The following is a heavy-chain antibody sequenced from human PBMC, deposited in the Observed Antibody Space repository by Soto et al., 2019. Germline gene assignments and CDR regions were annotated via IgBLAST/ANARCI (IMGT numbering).Heavy chain of an antibody. D-gene: IGHD4-17*01. CDR1: GGSISSYY. Sequence: QVQLQESGPGLVKPSETLSLTCTVSGGSISSYYWSWIRQPAGKGLEWSGRIYTSGSTNYNPSLKSRVTMSVDTSKNQFSLKLSSVTAADTAVYYCASSVMTTVTSYYFDYWGQGTLVTVSS. J-gene: IGHJ4*02. CDR2: IYTSGST. V-gene: IGHV4-4*07. CDR3: ASSVMTTVTSYYFDY.